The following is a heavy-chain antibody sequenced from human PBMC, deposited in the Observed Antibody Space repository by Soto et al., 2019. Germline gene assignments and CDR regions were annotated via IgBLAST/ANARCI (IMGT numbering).Heavy chain of an antibody. Sequence: PGGSLRLSCVASGLTFGSRAMSWVRQAPGEGLQWVSTITDTGGDAKYADSVRGRFVISRDNSKKTLYLQMTSLTAEDSAMYFCARGSTDSYPGSRILDFWGRGTLVTVS. CDR3: ARGSTDSYPGSRILDF. CDR1: GLTFGSRA. CDR2: ITDTGGDA. V-gene: IGHV3-23*01. D-gene: IGHD3-10*01. J-gene: IGHJ4*02.